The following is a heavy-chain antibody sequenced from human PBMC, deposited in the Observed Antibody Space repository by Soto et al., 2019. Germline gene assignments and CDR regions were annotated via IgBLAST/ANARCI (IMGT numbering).Heavy chain of an antibody. Sequence: QVQLVQSGAEVKKPGASVKVSCKASGYTFTSYGISWVRQAPGQGLEWMGWISAYNGNTNYAQKLQSRVTMTSDTPHITAYMERRNMTSNDLAVSYCARDFRAYTSCCFVPSGFGSWGQGTLVTVSS. CDR2: ISAYNGNT. J-gene: IGHJ4*02. CDR1: GYTFTSYG. V-gene: IGHV1-18*03. D-gene: IGHD2-2*01. CDR3: ARDFRAYTSCCFVPSGFGS.